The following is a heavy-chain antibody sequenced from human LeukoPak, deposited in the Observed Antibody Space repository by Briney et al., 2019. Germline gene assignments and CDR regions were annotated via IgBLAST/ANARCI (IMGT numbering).Heavy chain of an antibody. J-gene: IGHJ4*02. CDR2: ISHSGST. CDR1: GYSISSTYY. V-gene: IGHV4-38-2*02. Sequence: SETLSLTCTVSGYSISSTYYGAWIRQPPGKGLEWIATISHSGSTYYTPSLKSRLTISLDTSTNHFSLRLSSVTAADTAVYYCARVNAPVATFDYWGQETLVTVSS. CDR3: ARVNAPVATFDY. D-gene: IGHD1-1*01.